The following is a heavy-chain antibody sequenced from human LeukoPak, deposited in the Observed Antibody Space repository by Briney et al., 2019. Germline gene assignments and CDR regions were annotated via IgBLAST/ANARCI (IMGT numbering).Heavy chain of an antibody. CDR1: GFTFSDYY. CDR3: ARTRGSGSGSSYDAFDI. CDR2: ISSSGSTI. Sequence: GGSLRLSCAASGFTFSDYYMSWIRQAPGKGLEWVSYISSSGSTIYYADSVKGRFTISGDNAKNSLYLQMNSLRAEDTAVYYCARTRGSGSGSSYDAFDIWGRGTMVTVSS. D-gene: IGHD3-10*01. V-gene: IGHV3-11*01. J-gene: IGHJ3*02.